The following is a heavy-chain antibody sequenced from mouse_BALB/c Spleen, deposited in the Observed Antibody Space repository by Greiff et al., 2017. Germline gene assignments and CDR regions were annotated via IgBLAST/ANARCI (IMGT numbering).Heavy chain of an antibody. Sequence: VKLQESGAELARPGASVKLSCKASGYTFTSYWMQWVKQRPGQGLEWIGAIYPGDGDTRYTQKFKGKATLTADKSSSTAYMQLSSLASEDSAVYYCARGGYYFDYWGQGTTLTVSS. CDR1: GYTFTSYW. CDR2: IYPGDGDT. V-gene: IGHV1-87*01. D-gene: IGHD1-1*02. CDR3: ARGGYYFDY. J-gene: IGHJ2*01.